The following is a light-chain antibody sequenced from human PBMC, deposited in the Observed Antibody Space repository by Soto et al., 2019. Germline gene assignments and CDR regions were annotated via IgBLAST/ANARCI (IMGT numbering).Light chain of an antibody. CDR3: QQYNNWLTWT. CDR1: QSVSSSY. Sequence: EIVLTQSPGTLSLSPGERATLSCRASQSVSSSYLAWYQQKPGQAPRLLIYGVSTRATGIPARFSGSGSGTEFTLTISSLQSEDFAVYYCQQYNNWLTWTFGQGTKVEIK. V-gene: IGKV3-15*01. J-gene: IGKJ1*01. CDR2: GVS.